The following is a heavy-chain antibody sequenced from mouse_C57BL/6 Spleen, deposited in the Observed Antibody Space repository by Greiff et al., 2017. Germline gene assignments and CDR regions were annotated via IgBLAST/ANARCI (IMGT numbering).Heavy chain of an antibody. D-gene: IGHD3-2*02. CDR1: GYAFSSSW. Sequence: QVQLQQSGPELVKPGASVKISCTASGYAFSSSWMNWVKQRPGKGLEWIGRIYPGDGDTNYNGKFKGKATLTADKSSSTAYMQLSSLTSEDSAVYFCARSGAYWGQGTLVTVSA. J-gene: IGHJ3*01. CDR3: ARSGAY. CDR2: IYPGDGDT. V-gene: IGHV1-82*01.